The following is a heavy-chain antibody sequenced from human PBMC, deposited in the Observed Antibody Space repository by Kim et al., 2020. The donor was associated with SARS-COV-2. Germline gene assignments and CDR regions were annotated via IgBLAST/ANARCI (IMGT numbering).Heavy chain of an antibody. D-gene: IGHD6-13*01. CDR1: GFTVSSNY. J-gene: IGHJ4*02. Sequence: GGSLRLSCAASGFTVSSNYMSWVRQAPGKGLEWVSVIYSGGSTYYADSVKGRFTISRDNSKNTLYLQMNSLRAEDTAVYYCARPYSSSWVSWSHWGQGTLVTVSS. CDR3: ARPYSSSWVSWSH. CDR2: IYSGGST. V-gene: IGHV3-53*01.